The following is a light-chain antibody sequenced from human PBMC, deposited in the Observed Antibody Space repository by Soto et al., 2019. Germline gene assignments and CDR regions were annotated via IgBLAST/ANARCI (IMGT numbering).Light chain of an antibody. V-gene: IGKV3-15*01. CDR1: QSVTNY. CDR2: GAS. Sequence: EIFLTQSPDTLSLSPGERATLAVRASQSVTNYIAWYQQRPGQAPRLLIYGASTRATAIPARFSGSGSGTEFTLSISSLQSEDFAVYYCQQYNTWPRTFGQGTKV. CDR3: QQYNTWPRT. J-gene: IGKJ1*01.